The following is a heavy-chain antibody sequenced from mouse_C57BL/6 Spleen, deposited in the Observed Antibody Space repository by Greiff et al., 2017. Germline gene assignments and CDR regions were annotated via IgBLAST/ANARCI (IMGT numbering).Heavy chain of an antibody. D-gene: IGHD2-5*01. V-gene: IGHV3-1*01. CDR1: GYSITSGYD. CDR2: ISYSGST. Sequence: VQLQQSGPGMVKPSQSLSLTCTVTGYSITSGYDWHWIRHFPGNKLEWMGYISYSGSTNYNPSLKSRISITHDTSKNHFFLKLNSVTTEDTATYYCARGDSNYVFDYWGQGTTLTVSS. CDR3: ARGDSNYVFDY. J-gene: IGHJ2*01.